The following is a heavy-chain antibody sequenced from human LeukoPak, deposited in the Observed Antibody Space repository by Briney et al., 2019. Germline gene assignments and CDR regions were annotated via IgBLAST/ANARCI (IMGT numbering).Heavy chain of an antibody. Sequence: SQTLSLTCAISGDSVSSSSATWTWIRQSPSRGLEWLGRTYYRSKWYNDYAVSVKSRITINPDTSKNQFSLQLNSVTPEDTAVYYCARERGSPTWFDYWGQGTLVTVSS. CDR1: GDSVSSSSAT. CDR3: ARERGSPTWFDY. J-gene: IGHJ5*01. V-gene: IGHV6-1*01. D-gene: IGHD1-26*01. CDR2: TYYRSKWYN.